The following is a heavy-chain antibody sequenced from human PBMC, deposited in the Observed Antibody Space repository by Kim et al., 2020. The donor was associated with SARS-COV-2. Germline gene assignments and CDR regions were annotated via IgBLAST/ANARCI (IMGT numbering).Heavy chain of an antibody. D-gene: IGHD6-19*01. CDR3: ARDFLRIAVAGTDGAFDY. CDR2: IWYDGSNK. Sequence: GGSLRLSCAASGFTFSSYGMHWVRQAPGKGLEWVAVIWYDGSNKYYADSVKGRFTISRDNSKNTLYLQMNSLRAEDTAVYYCARDFLRIAVAGTDGAFDYWGQGTLVTVSS. J-gene: IGHJ4*02. V-gene: IGHV3-33*01. CDR1: GFTFSSYG.